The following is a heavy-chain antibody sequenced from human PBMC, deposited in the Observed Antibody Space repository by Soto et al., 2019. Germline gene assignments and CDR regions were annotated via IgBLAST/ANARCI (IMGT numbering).Heavy chain of an antibody. CDR1: GGSINSTNYY. Sequence: PSETLSLTCTVSGGSINSTNYYWGWIRQPPGKGLEWIGSIYYSDYSGSTYYKPSLNSRVTISVDTSKNQFSLRLRSVTAADTAVYYCTRGSQLLSFLGWGQGTLVTVSS. J-gene: IGHJ4*02. V-gene: IGHV4-39*01. CDR2: IYYSDYSGST. D-gene: IGHD2-2*01. CDR3: TRGSQLLSFLG.